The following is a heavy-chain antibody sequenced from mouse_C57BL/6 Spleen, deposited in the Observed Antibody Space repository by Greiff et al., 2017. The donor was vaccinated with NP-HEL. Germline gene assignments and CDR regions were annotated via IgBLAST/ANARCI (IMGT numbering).Heavy chain of an antibody. J-gene: IGHJ1*03. Sequence: VQLQESGAELARPGASVKLSCKASGYTFTSYGISWVKQRTGQGLEWIGEIYPRSGNTYYNEKFKGKATLTADQSSSTAYMELRSLTSEDSAVYFCARSGYGSSFYWYFDVWGTGTTVTVSS. CDR1: GYTFTSYG. D-gene: IGHD1-1*01. V-gene: IGHV1-81*01. CDR3: ARSGYGSSFYWYFDV. CDR2: IYPRSGNT.